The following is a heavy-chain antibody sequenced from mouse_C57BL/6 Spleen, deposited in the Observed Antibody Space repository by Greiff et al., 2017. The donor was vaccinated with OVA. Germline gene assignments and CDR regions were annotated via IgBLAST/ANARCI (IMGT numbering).Heavy chain of an antibody. V-gene: IGHV1-52*01. CDR3: ARRYYSSSFFDY. D-gene: IGHD1-1*01. J-gene: IGHJ2*01. CDR1: GYTFTSYW. CDR2: IDPSDSET. Sequence: VQLQQPGAELVRPGSSVKLSCKASGYTFTSYWLHWVKQRPIQGLEWIGNIDPSDSETHYNQKFKDKATLTVDKSSSTAYMQLSSLTSEDSAVYYCARRYYSSSFFDYWGQGTTLTVSS.